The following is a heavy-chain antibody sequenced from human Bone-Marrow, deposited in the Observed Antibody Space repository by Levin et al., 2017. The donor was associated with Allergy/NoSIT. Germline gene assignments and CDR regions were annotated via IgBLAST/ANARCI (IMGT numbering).Heavy chain of an antibody. CDR2: ISYDGSNK. CDR1: GFTFSSYA. J-gene: IGHJ1*01. CDR3: ARDAPGGDYPYFQH. V-gene: IGHV3-30-3*01. Sequence: GGSLRLSCAASGFTFSSYAMHWVRQAPGKGLEWVAVISYDGSNKYYADSVKGRFTISRDNSKNTLYLQMNSLRAEDTAVYYCARDAPGGDYPYFQHWGQGTLVTVSS. D-gene: IGHD4-17*01.